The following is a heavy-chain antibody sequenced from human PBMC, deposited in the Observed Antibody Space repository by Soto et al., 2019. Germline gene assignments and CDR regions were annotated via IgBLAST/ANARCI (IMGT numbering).Heavy chain of an antibody. J-gene: IGHJ4*02. V-gene: IGHV4-39*01. D-gene: IGHD3-10*01. CDR1: GGSISSTSYY. CDR3: ARALYGSGSYMFDY. CDR2: INYSGST. Sequence: QLQLQESGPGLVKPSETLSLTCTVSGGSISSTSYYWGWIRQPPGKGLEWIGSINYSGSTYYNPSLKSRVTISVDTSKNQFSLKLNSVTAADMTVYYCARALYGSGSYMFDYWGQGTLVTVSS.